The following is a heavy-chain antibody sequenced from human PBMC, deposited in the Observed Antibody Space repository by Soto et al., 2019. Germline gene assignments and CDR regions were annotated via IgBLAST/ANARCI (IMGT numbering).Heavy chain of an antibody. J-gene: IGHJ4*02. V-gene: IGHV3-23*01. Sequence: GGSLRLSCAASGFTFDNYVMTWVRQAPGKGLEWVAGISGNGARAYYGDSVKGRFIVSRDNSKNTQYLQMNSLRVEDTALYYCAKRFDDSSTWSFDHWGLGTLVTVSS. CDR2: ISGNGARA. CDR3: AKRFDDSSTWSFDH. D-gene: IGHD6-6*01. CDR1: GFTFDNYV.